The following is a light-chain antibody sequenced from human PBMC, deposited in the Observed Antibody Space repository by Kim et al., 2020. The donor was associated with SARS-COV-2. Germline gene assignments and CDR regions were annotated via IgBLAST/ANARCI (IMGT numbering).Light chain of an antibody. CDR2: DVN. CDR3: NSYTTTSTWV. Sequence: GQAITIACTGTSSDVGGYNYVSWYRQRPGKAPKLIIYDVNNRPSGVSNRFSGSKSGNTASLTISGLQAEDEADYYCNSYTTTSTWVFGGGTQLTVL. CDR1: SSDVGGYNY. J-gene: IGLJ3*02. V-gene: IGLV2-14*04.